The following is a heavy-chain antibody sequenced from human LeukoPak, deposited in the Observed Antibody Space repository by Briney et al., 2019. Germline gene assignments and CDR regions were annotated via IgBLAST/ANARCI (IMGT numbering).Heavy chain of an antibody. V-gene: IGHV1-69*04. CDR1: GGTFSNYA. CDR3: ARDQEAVTTDYFYYGMDV. D-gene: IGHD4-11*01. Sequence: ASVKVSCKASGGTFSNYAISWVRQAPGQGLEWMGRIIPMLGIANYAQKFQGRVTITADKSTSTAYMELSSLRPEDTAVYYCARDQEAVTTDYFYYGMDVWGQGTTLTVSS. CDR2: IIPMLGIA. J-gene: IGHJ6*02.